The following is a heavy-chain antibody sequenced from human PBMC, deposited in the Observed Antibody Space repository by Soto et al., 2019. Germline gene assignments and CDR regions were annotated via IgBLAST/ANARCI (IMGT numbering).Heavy chain of an antibody. Sequence: ASVKVSCKASGYTFTKFGISWVRQAPGQGLEWMGWISAYNGNTNYAQNFQGRVTMTTDTSTSTAYMELRSLRSDDTAVYYCVRGRARDSWTVDYWGQGTLVTV. J-gene: IGHJ4*02. CDR1: GYTFTKFG. CDR2: ISAYNGNT. CDR3: VRGRARDSWTVDY. V-gene: IGHV1-18*01. D-gene: IGHD2-21*02.